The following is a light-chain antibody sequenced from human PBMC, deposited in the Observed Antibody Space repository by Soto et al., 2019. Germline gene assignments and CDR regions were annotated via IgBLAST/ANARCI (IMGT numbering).Light chain of an antibody. CDR2: DAS. J-gene: IGKJ1*01. CDR1: QSVSRY. CDR3: QQRSSWPPWT. V-gene: IGKV3-11*01. Sequence: EIVLTQSPATLSLSLGERATLSCRASQSVSRYLAWYQQKPGQAPRLLIYDASNRATGIPARFSGSGSGTDFTLTISSLEPEDFAVYYCQQRSSWPPWTFDQGTKVELK.